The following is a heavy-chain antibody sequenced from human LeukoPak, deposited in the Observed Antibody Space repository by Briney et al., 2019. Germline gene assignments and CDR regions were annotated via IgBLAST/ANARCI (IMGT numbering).Heavy chain of an antibody. J-gene: IGHJ4*02. Sequence: SATLSLTCTVSGGSISTSSDYWGWIRQPPGKGLEWIGSIYYSGSTYYNPSLKSRVTISVDSSKNQFSLKLSSVTAADTAMYYCTSNLYSGSYYYAYWGQGTLVTVSS. V-gene: IGHV4-39*07. CDR1: GGSISTSSDY. CDR3: TSNLYSGSYYYAY. CDR2: IYYSGST. D-gene: IGHD1-26*01.